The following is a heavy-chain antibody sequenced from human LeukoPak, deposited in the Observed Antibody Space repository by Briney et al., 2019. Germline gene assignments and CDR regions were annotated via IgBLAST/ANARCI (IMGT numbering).Heavy chain of an antibody. Sequence: ASVKVSCKASGYTFTSYGISWVRQAPGQGLEWMGWIRGCNGNTNYAQKLQGRVTMTTDTSTSTAYMELRSLRSDDTAVYYCARTYYDTLTGYYPFEYWGQGTLVTVSS. CDR2: IRGCNGNT. J-gene: IGHJ4*02. D-gene: IGHD3-9*01. CDR3: ARTYYDTLTGYYPFEY. V-gene: IGHV1-18*01. CDR1: GYTFTSYG.